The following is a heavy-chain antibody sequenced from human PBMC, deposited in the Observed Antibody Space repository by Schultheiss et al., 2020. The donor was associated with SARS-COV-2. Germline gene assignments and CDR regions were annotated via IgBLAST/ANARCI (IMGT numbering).Heavy chain of an antibody. CDR3: ARLPLWFGELGGRFHWFDP. J-gene: IGHJ5*02. CDR1: GGSISSSSYY. V-gene: IGHV4-39*01. D-gene: IGHD3-10*01. Sequence: SETLSLTCTVSGGSISSSSYYWGWIRQPPGKGLEWIGSIYYSGSTYYNPSLKSRVTISVDTSKNQFSLKLSSVTAADTAIYYCARLPLWFGELGGRFHWFDPWGQGTLVTVSS. CDR2: IYYSGST.